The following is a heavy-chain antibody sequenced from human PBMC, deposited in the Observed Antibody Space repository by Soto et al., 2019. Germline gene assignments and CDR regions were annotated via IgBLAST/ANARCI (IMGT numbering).Heavy chain of an antibody. J-gene: IGHJ6*02. CDR3: ARDRAVALIKRASYYYGMDV. V-gene: IGHV1-2*02. CDR2: INPNSGGT. D-gene: IGHD6-19*01. Sequence: ASVKVSCKASGYTFTGYYMHWVRQAPGQGLEWMGWINPNSGGTNYAQKFQGRVTMTRDTSISTAYMELSRLRSDDTAVYYCARDRAVALIKRASYYYGMDVWGQGTTVTVSS. CDR1: GYTFTGYY.